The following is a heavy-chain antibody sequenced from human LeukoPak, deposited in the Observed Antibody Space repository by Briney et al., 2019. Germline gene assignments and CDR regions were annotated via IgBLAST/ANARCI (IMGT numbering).Heavy chain of an antibody. V-gene: IGHV3-64D*06. CDR3: VRSSSWYQYYFDY. CDR1: GFTFSNYA. CDR2: LSSSGSSA. J-gene: IGHJ4*02. Sequence: PGGALRLSCSASGFTFSNYAMHWVRQAPGKGLEYVSDLSSSGSSAYYADSVKGRFTISRDNSKNTLYLQMSSLRAEDTAVYYCVRSSSWYQYYFDYWGQGTLVTVSS. D-gene: IGHD6-13*01.